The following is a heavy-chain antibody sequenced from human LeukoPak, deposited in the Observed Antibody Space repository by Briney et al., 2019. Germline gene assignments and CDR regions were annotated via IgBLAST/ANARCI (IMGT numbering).Heavy chain of an antibody. CDR1: GYTFTSYY. J-gene: IGHJ6*02. D-gene: IGHD2-2*01. Sequence: ASVKVSCKASGYTFTSYYMHWVRQAPGQGLEWMGWISAYNGNTNYAQKLQGRVTMTTDTSTSTAYTELRSLRSDDTAVYYCARDDIVVVPAATYSYYYYGMDVWGQGTTVTVSS. CDR3: ARDDIVVVPAATYSYYYYGMDV. V-gene: IGHV1-18*04. CDR2: ISAYNGNT.